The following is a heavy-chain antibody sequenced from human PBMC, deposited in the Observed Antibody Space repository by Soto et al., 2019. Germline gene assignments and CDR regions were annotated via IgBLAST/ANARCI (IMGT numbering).Heavy chain of an antibody. CDR1: GGAISSSSYF. V-gene: IGHV4-39*01. J-gene: IGHJ4*02. CDR2: ILYSGTT. D-gene: IGHD4-17*01. CDR3: GGGGGYCGVLFDY. Sequence: QLQLQESGPGLLRPSETLSLTCNVSGGAISSSSYFWAWVRQPPGKTLEWIGHILYSGTTHYNESSKNRRTITLANSKNQFSSRMNSVTPAAKAVDYCGGGGGYCGVLFDYWGQGTLVPVSS.